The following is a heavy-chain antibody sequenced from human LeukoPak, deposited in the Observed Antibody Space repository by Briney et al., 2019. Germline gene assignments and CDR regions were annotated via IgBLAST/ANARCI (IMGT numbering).Heavy chain of an antibody. CDR2: ISGSGGST. CDR3: AKDAVPYSNYAPLFDY. J-gene: IGHJ4*02. V-gene: IGHV3-23*01. Sequence: GGSLRLSCAASGFTFISYGMNWVRQAPGKGLEWVSAISGSGGSTYYADSVKGRFTISRDNSKNTLYLQMNSLRAEDTAVYYCAKDAVPYSNYAPLFDYWGQGTLVTVSS. D-gene: IGHD4-11*01. CDR1: GFTFISYG.